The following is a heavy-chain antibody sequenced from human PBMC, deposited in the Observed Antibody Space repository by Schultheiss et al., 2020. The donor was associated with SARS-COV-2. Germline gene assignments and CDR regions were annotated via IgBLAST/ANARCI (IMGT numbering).Heavy chain of an antibody. CDR1: GGSFSGYY. V-gene: IGHV4-34*01. D-gene: IGHD6-19*01. J-gene: IGHJ1*01. CDR2: INRSGRA. CDR3: ATGGGGWPEYFQH. Sequence: SETLSLTCAVYGGSFSGYYWRWIRQPPGKGLEWIGEINRSGRANCNPSLKSRVTISVDTSKNQFSLKLSSVTAADTAVYYCATGGGGWPEYFQHWGRGTLVTVSS.